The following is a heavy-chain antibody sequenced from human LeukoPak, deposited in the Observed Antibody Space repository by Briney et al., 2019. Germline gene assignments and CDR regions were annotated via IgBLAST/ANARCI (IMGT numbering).Heavy chain of an antibody. CDR2: IGSSGSTI. CDR1: GFTFSSYE. J-gene: IGHJ4*02. V-gene: IGHV3-48*03. CDR3: ARVGSSSYFDY. Sequence: GGSLRPSCAASGFTFSSYEMNWVRQAPGKGLEWVSYIGSSGSTIYYADSVKGRFTISRDDAKNSLYLQMNSLRAEDTAVYYCARVGSSSYFDYWGQGTLVTVSS. D-gene: IGHD6-13*01.